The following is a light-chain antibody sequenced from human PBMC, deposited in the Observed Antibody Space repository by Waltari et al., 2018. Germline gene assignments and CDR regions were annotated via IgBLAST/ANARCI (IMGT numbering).Light chain of an antibody. CDR2: EVS. Sequence: QSALTQPASVSGSPGQSITISCTGTSSDVGGYNYVSWYQQPPGKAPKLMIYEVSKRPSGVSNLCSCSKAGNTASLTISVLQAEDEADYYCSSYTSSSTLYVFGTGTKVTVL. J-gene: IGLJ1*01. CDR3: SSYTSSSTLYV. CDR1: SSDVGGYNY. V-gene: IGLV2-14*01.